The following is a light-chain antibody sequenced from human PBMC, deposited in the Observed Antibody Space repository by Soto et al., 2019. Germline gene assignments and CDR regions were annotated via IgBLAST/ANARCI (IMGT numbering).Light chain of an antibody. CDR3: QQYSSLWT. J-gene: IGKJ1*01. Sequence: VMTQSPATLSLSPGERATLSCRASQSVRSNLAWYQQKPGQAPRLLISDASYRATGIPARFSVSGSVTYFTLTISSLEPEYFAVYDCQQYSSLWTFGQGTKVDIK. CDR1: QSVRSN. CDR2: DAS. V-gene: IGKV3-11*01.